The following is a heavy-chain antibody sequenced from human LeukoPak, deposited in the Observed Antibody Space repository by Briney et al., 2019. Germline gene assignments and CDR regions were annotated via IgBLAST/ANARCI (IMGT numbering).Heavy chain of an antibody. J-gene: IGHJ5*02. D-gene: IGHD4-17*01. CDR1: GYTFTSYG. CDR2: ISAYNGNT. V-gene: IGHV1-18*01. Sequence: ASVKVSCKASGYTFTSYGISWVRQAPGQGLEWMGWISAYNGNTNYAQKLQGRVTITRDTSASTAYMELSSLRSEDTAVYYCARDLGDYGDYWFDPWGQGTLVTVSS. CDR3: ARDLGDYGDYWFDP.